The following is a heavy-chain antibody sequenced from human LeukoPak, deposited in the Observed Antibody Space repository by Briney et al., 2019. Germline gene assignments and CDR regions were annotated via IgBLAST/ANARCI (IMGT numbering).Heavy chain of an antibody. CDR2: INHRGST. CDR3: ARAGLDFWSGYVDYYYYMDV. D-gene: IGHD3-3*01. J-gene: IGHJ6*03. V-gene: IGHV4-34*01. Sequence: SETLSLTCAVYGGSFSGYYWSWIRQPPGKGLEWIGEINHRGSTNYNPSLKSRVTISVDTSKNQFSLELSSVTAADTAVYYCARAGLDFWSGYVDYYYYMDVWGKGTTVTVSS. CDR1: GGSFSGYY.